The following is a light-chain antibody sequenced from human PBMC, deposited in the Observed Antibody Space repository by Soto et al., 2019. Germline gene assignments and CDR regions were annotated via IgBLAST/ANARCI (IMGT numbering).Light chain of an antibody. V-gene: IGLV2-14*01. CDR1: SSDVGGYNY. Sequence: QSVLTQPASVSGSPGQSITISCTGTSSDVGGYNYVSWYQQHPGKAPKLMIYDVSNRPSGVSNRFSGSKSGNTASLTISGLQSEDEADYYCAAWDDSLNGLVFGGGTKLTVL. J-gene: IGLJ2*01. CDR2: DVS. CDR3: AAWDDSLNGLV.